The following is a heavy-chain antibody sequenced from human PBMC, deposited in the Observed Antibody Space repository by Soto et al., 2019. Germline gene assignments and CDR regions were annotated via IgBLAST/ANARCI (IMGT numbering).Heavy chain of an antibody. CDR2: ISGSGGST. V-gene: IGHV3-23*01. Sequence: GGSLRLSCVASGFTFSTYAMSWVRQAPGKGLEWVSGISGSGGSTYYADSVKGRFTISRDNSKNTLSLQMNSLRAEDTAVYFCASNSGYLFLPPGDYWGQGTLVTVSS. J-gene: IGHJ4*02. CDR1: GFTFSTYA. CDR3: ASNSGYLFLPPGDY. D-gene: IGHD5-12*01.